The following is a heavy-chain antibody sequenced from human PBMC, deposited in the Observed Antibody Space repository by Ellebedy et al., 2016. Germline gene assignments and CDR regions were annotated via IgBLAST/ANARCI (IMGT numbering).Heavy chain of an antibody. J-gene: IGHJ5*02. CDR1: GGTFSSYA. V-gene: IGHV1-69*04. CDR3: ARGADFDWLSWFDP. Sequence: ASVKVSCKASGGTFSSYAISWVRQAPGQGLEWMGRIIPILGIANYAQKFQGRVTITADKSTSTAYMELSSLRSEDTAVYYCARGADFDWLSWFDPWGQGTLVTVSS. CDR2: IIPILGIA. D-gene: IGHD3-9*01.